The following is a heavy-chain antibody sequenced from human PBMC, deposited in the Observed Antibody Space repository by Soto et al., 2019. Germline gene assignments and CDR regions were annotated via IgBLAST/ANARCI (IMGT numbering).Heavy chain of an antibody. CDR1: GGTFSSYA. CDR2: IIPIFGTA. D-gene: IGHD2-8*01. Sequence: ASVKVSCQASGGTFSSYAISWVRQAPGQGLEWMGGIIPIFGTANYAQKFQGRVTITADESTSTAYMELSSLRSEDTAVYYCARGTGMVYAIRRDYYYYGMDVWGQGTTVTVSS. J-gene: IGHJ6*02. CDR3: ARGTGMVYAIRRDYYYYGMDV. V-gene: IGHV1-69*13.